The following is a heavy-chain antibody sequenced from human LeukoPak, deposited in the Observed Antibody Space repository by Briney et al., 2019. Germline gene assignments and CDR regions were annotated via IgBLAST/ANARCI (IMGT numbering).Heavy chain of an antibody. CDR2: ISASASST. V-gene: IGHV3-23*01. CDR3: AKGVRDCSTTSCYPH. Sequence: HTGRSLRLSCAASGFTFSSYGMHWVRQAPGKGLEWVSAISASASSTYYANSVKGRFTISRDNSKNTLYLQMHSLRAEDTAVYYCAKGVRDCSTTSCYPHWGQGTLVTVPS. J-gene: IGHJ4*02. CDR1: GFTFSSYG. D-gene: IGHD2-2*01.